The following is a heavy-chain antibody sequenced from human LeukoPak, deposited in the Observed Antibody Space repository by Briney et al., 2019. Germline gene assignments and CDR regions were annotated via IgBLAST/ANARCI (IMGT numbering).Heavy chain of an antibody. D-gene: IGHD2-15*01. Sequence: GGSLRLSCAASGFTFSDYYMSWIRQAPGKGLEWVSYISSSGSTIYYADSVKGRFTISRDNAKNSLYLQMNSLRAEDTAVYYCAKGVRDIRDYYMDVWGKGTTVTISS. CDR1: GFTFSDYY. CDR3: AKGVRDIRDYYMDV. J-gene: IGHJ6*03. CDR2: ISSSGSTI. V-gene: IGHV3-11*01.